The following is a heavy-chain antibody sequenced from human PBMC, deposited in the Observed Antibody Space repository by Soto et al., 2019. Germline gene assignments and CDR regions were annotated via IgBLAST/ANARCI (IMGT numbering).Heavy chain of an antibody. D-gene: IGHD1-1*01. Sequence: QVQLVESGGGVVQPGRSLRLSCAASGFTFSSYGMHWVRQAPGKGLEWVAVISYDGSNKYYADSVKGRFTISRDNSKNPLYLQITSLRAEDTAGNYCAKEIGAGTFAFDPWGKGTLLTFSP. CDR2: ISYDGSNK. V-gene: IGHV3-30*18. CDR1: GFTFSSYG. CDR3: AKEIGAGTFAFDP. J-gene: IGHJ5*02.